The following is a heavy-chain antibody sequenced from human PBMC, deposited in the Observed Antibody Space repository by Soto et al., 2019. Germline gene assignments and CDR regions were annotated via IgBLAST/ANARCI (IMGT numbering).Heavy chain of an antibody. D-gene: IGHD6-19*01. CDR2: ISSSSSYI. CDR3: AREETVAGIFGY. CDR1: GFTFSSYS. V-gene: IGHV3-21*01. J-gene: IGHJ4*02. Sequence: EVQLVESGGGLVKPGGSLRLSCAASGFTFSSYSMNWVRQAPGKGLEWVSSISSSSSYIYYADSVKGRFTISRDNAKNSLYLQMNSLRAEDTAVYYCAREETVAGIFGYWGQGTLVTVSS.